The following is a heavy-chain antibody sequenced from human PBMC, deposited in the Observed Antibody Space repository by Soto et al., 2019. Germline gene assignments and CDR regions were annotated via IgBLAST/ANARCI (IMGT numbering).Heavy chain of an antibody. CDR1: GGSISSYY. Sequence: QVQLQESGPGLVKPSETLSLSCTVSGGSISSYYWSWIRQPPGKGLEWIGHIYYSGSTNYNPSLKSRVTTSVDSSKNQFSLKVSSVTAADTAVYYCARHGGGWNDAFDIWGQGTMVTVSS. CDR3: ARHGGGWNDAFDI. V-gene: IGHV4-59*08. D-gene: IGHD1-1*01. CDR2: IYYSGST. J-gene: IGHJ3*02.